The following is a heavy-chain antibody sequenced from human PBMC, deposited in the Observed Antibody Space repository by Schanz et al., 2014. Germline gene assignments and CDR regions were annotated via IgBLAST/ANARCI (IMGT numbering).Heavy chain of an antibody. D-gene: IGHD6-19*01. CDR1: GFMFSSYG. CDR3: AASSGWHPSTDY. V-gene: IGHV3-30*03. CDR2: ISYDGSKK. J-gene: IGHJ4*02. Sequence: QVQLVESGGGVVQPGRSLRLSCAASGFMFSSYGMHWVRQAPGKGLEWVGVISYDGSKKSYADSVKGRFTISRDNSKNTLYLQMNSLRPEDTAVYYCAASSGWHPSTDYWGQGTLXTVSS.